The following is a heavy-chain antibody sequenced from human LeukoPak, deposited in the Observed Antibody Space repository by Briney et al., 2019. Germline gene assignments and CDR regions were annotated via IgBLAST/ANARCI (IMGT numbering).Heavy chain of an antibody. CDR2: IYTSGST. J-gene: IGHJ6*03. Sequence: PSQTLSLTCTVSGGSISSGSYYWSWIRQPAGKGLEWIGRIYTSGSTNYNPSLKSRVTISVDTSKNQFSLRLSSVTAADTAVYYCARVYSYGYPYYYYMDVWGKGTTVAVSS. V-gene: IGHV4-61*02. CDR3: ARVYSYGYPYYYYMDV. D-gene: IGHD5-18*01. CDR1: GGSISSGSYY.